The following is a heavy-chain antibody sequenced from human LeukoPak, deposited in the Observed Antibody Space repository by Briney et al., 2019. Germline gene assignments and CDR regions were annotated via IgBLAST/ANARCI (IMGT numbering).Heavy chain of an antibody. J-gene: IGHJ4*02. V-gene: IGHV4-34*01. CDR2: INHSGST. CDR3: ARRPLRQMVRTSHYFDY. CDR1: GGSFSGYY. D-gene: IGHD3-10*01. Sequence: SETLSLTCAVYGGSFSGYYWSWIRQPPGKGLEWIGEINHSGSTNYNPSLKSRVTISVDTSKNQFSLKLSSVTAADTAVYYCARRPLRQMVRTSHYFDYWGQGTLVTVSS.